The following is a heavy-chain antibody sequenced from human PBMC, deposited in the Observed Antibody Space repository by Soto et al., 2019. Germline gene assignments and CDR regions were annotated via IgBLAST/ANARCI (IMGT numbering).Heavy chain of an antibody. V-gene: IGHV1-3*01. CDR3: ARHPYNWNDPFGWFDP. D-gene: IGHD1-20*01. CDR1: GYTFTSYA. Sequence: QVQLVQSGAEVKKPGASVKVSCKASGYTFTSYAMHWVRQAPGQRLEWMGWINAGNGNTKYSQKFQGRVTITRDTSASTAYMELSSLRSEDTAVYYCARHPYNWNDPFGWFDPWGQGTLVTVSS. CDR2: INAGNGNT. J-gene: IGHJ5*02.